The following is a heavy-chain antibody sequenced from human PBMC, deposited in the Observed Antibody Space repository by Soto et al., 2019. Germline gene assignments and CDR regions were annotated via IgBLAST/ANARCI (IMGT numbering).Heavy chain of an antibody. CDR2: IYYSGST. D-gene: IGHD3-22*01. V-gene: IGHV4-30-4*01. J-gene: IGHJ4*02. CDR1: GGSISSGDYY. CDR3: ARSHYYDSSGYLDY. Sequence: SETLSLTCTVSGGSISSGDYYWSWIRQPPGKGLEWIGYIYYSGSTYYNPSLKSRVTISVDTSKNQFSLKLSSVTAADTAVYYCARSHYYDSSGYLDYWGQGTLVTVYS.